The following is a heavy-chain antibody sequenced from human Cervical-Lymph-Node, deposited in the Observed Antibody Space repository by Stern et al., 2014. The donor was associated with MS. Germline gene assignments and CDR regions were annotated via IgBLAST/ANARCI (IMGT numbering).Heavy chain of an antibody. CDR2: ISAYNGNT. D-gene: IGHD3-3*01. Sequence: QVQLVQSGAEVKKPGASVKVSCKASGYTFTSYGISWVRQAPGQGLEWMGWISAYNGNTNYAQKLQGRVTMTTDTSTSTAYMELRSLRSDDTAVYYCARDAIDFWSGYAQVYYYYGMDVWGQGTTVTVSS. CDR3: ARDAIDFWSGYAQVYYYYGMDV. CDR1: GYTFTSYG. V-gene: IGHV1-18*01. J-gene: IGHJ6*02.